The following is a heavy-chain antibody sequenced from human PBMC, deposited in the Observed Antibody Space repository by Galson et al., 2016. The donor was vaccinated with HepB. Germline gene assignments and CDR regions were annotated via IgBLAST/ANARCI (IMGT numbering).Heavy chain of an antibody. D-gene: IGHD3-3*01. CDR1: SGSISNANYY. J-gene: IGHJ4*02. CDR3: ARETHNIVLRRGGSVFYFDS. Sequence: LSLTCTDSSGSISNANYYWSWIRQPAGKGLEWIGHISTGGSTKYNPSLTSRVTILLDRSKNQVSLRLSSVTAADTPLYYCARETHNIVLRRGGSVFYFDSWGRGSLVTVSS. CDR2: ISTGGST. V-gene: IGHV4-61*09.